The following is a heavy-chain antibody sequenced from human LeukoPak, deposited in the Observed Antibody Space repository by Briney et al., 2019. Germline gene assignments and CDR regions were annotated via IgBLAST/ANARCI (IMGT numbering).Heavy chain of an antibody. V-gene: IGHV1-46*01. CDR3: ARDARYYDSSGYLPNWYFDL. CDR2: INSSGGST. Sequence: ASVKLSCKASGYTFTSYYMHWGRQPPGQGLEWIVIINSSGGSTRYAQKFQGRVTMARDMSTSTVYMELSSLRSEDTAVYYCARDARYYDSSGYLPNWYFDLWGRGTLVTVSS. CDR1: GYTFTSYY. J-gene: IGHJ2*01. D-gene: IGHD3-22*01.